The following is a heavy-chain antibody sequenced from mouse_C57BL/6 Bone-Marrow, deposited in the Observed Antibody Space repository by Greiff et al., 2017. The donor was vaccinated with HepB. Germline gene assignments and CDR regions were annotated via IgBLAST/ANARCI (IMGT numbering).Heavy chain of an antibody. J-gene: IGHJ2*01. CDR2: IYPRSGNT. Sequence: VQLQQSGAELARPGASVKLSCKASGYTFTSYGMSWVKQRTGQGLEWIGEIYPRSGNTYYNEKFKGKATLTADKSSSTAYMELRSLTSEDSAVYFCARGGSSSRFDYWGQGTTLTVSS. V-gene: IGHV1-81*01. CDR3: ARGGSSSRFDY. CDR1: GYTFTSYG. D-gene: IGHD1-1*01.